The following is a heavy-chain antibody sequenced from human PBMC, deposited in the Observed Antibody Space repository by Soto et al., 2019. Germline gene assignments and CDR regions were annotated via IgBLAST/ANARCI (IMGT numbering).Heavy chain of an antibody. CDR1: GLSLSTSGVA. D-gene: IGHD3-9*01. J-gene: IGHJ1*01. CDR3: AHRLARGATGLYFQH. Sequence: QITLKESGPTLVKPTQTLTLTCTFSGLSLSTSGVAVGWIRQPPGKALEWLALIYWDDDKRYSPSLKSRLTITKDTSKNQVVLTMINMDPVDTSTYYCAHRLARGATGLYFQHWGQGTPVTVSS. CDR2: IYWDDDK. V-gene: IGHV2-5*02.